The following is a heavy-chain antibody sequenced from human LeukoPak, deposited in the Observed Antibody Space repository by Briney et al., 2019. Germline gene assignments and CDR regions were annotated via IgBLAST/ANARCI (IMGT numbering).Heavy chain of an antibody. CDR3: ASFLAAAGWGDRYNWFDP. CDR2: INHSGST. Sequence: SETLSLTCAVYGGSFSGYYWSWIRQPPGKGLEWIGEINHSGSTNYNPSLKSRVTISVDTSKNQFSLKLSSVTAADTAVYYCASFLAAAGWGDRYNWFDPWGQGTLVTVSS. D-gene: IGHD6-13*01. CDR1: GGSFSGYY. V-gene: IGHV4-34*01. J-gene: IGHJ5*02.